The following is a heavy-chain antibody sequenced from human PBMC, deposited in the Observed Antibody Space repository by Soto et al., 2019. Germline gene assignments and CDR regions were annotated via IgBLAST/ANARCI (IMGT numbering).Heavy chain of an antibody. J-gene: IGHJ4*02. D-gene: IGHD5-12*01. CDR3: ARDLGYAGYDSAFDF. V-gene: IGHV3-74*01. Sequence: EVQLVESGGGLVQPGGSLRLSCAASGFTFSSYWMHWVRQAPGKGLVWVSRIYDDGSSTSCADSVKGRFTISRDSAKNTVYLQMNSLRAEDTAVYYCARDLGYAGYDSAFDFWGQGALVTVS. CDR2: IYDDGSST. CDR1: GFTFSSYW.